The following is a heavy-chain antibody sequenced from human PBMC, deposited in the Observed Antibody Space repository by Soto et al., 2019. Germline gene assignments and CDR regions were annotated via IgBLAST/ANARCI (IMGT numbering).Heavy chain of an antibody. J-gene: IGHJ4*02. Sequence: EVQLLESGGGLVQPGGSLRLSCAASGFTFSSSAMSWVRQAPGKGLEWVSAISGSGGSRYYADSVKGRFTISRDNSKNTLYLQMNSLRAEDTAVYYCAKTGEAVGDCDYWGQGTLVTVSS. CDR3: AKTGEAVGDCDY. V-gene: IGHV3-23*01. D-gene: IGHD2-21*01. CDR2: ISGSGGSR. CDR1: GFTFSSSA.